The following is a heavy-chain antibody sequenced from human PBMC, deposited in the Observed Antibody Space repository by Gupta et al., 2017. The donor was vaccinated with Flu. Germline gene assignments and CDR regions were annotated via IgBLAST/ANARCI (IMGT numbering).Heavy chain of an antibody. J-gene: IGHJ4*02. CDR3: ARHGGSYYYFDY. CDR1: GFPFSDYS. CDR2: ITSSSSTI. D-gene: IGHD1-26*01. V-gene: IGHV3-48*02. Sequence: EVQLVESGGGLVQPGGSLRLSCAASGFPFSDYSMNWVRQAPGKGLEWFSYITSSSSTIYYADSVRGRFTISRDNAKNSLYLQMNSLRDEDTAVYYCARHGGSYYYFDYWGRGTLVTVSS.